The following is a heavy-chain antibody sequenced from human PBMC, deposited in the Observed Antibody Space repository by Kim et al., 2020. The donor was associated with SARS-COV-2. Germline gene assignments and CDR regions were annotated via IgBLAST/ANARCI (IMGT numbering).Heavy chain of an antibody. V-gene: IGHV4-39*07. CDR3: ARDGPQLWSSFDY. Sequence: YNPALKSRVTISVDTSKNQFSLKLSSVTAADTAVYYCARDGPQLWSSFDYWGQGTLVTVSS. J-gene: IGHJ4*02. D-gene: IGHD5-18*01.